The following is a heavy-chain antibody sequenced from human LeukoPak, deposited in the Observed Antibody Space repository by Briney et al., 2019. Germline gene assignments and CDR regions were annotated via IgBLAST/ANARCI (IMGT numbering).Heavy chain of an antibody. CDR3: ASYSREFYDSSGYYYRSYFDY. D-gene: IGHD3-22*01. CDR2: IIPIFGTA. Sequence: SVKVSCKASGGTFSSYAISWVRQAPGQGLEWMGGIIPIFGTANYAQKFQGRVTITADESTSTAYMELSSLRSEDTAVYYCASYSREFYDSSGYYYRSYFDYWGQGTLVTVSS. V-gene: IGHV1-69*01. J-gene: IGHJ4*02. CDR1: GGTFSSYA.